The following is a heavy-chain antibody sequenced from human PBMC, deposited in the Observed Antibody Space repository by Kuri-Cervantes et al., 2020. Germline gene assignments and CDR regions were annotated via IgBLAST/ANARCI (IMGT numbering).Heavy chain of an antibody. Sequence: GESLKISCAASGFTFSSYSMNWVRQAPGKGLEWVSYISSSSSTIYYADSVKGRFTISRDNSKNTLYLQMNSLRAEDTAVYYCAKGPGGSSSGWYVGIDWGQGTLVTVSS. CDR2: ISSSSSTI. V-gene: IGHV3-48*01. CDR1: GFTFSSYS. CDR3: AKGPGGSSSGWYVGID. D-gene: IGHD6-19*01. J-gene: IGHJ4*02.